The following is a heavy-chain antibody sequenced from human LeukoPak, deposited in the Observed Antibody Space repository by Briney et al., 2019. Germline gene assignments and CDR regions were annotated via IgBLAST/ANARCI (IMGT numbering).Heavy chain of an antibody. Sequence: SETLSLTCAVYGGSSSGYYWSWIRQPPGKGLEWIGEINHSGSTNYNPSLKSRVTISVDTSKNQFSLKLSSVTAADTAVYYCARVYSSDWYYFDYWGQGTLVTVSS. J-gene: IGHJ4*02. V-gene: IGHV4-34*01. CDR2: INHSGST. CDR1: GGSSSGYY. CDR3: ARVYSSDWYYFDY. D-gene: IGHD6-19*01.